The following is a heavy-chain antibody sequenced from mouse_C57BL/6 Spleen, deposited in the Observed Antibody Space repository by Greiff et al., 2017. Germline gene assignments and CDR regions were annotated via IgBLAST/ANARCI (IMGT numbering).Heavy chain of an antibody. Sequence: QVHVKQSGAELVKPGASVKISCKASGYAFSSYWMNWVKQRPGKGLEWIGQIYPGDGDTNYNGKFKGKATLTADKSSSTAYMQLSSLTSEDSAVYFCARSEATWFAYWGQGTLVTVSA. D-gene: IGHD3-2*02. CDR1: GYAFSSYW. CDR2: IYPGDGDT. V-gene: IGHV1-80*01. J-gene: IGHJ3*01. CDR3: ARSEATWFAY.